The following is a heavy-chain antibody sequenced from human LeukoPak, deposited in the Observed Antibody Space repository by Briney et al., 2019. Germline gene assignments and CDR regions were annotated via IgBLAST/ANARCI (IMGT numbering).Heavy chain of an antibody. CDR2: ISGSGGST. J-gene: IGHJ4*02. CDR3: ARLLEMATITWVNDY. D-gene: IGHD5-24*01. V-gene: IGHV3-23*01. Sequence: GGSLRLSCAASGFTFSSYAMSWVRQAPGKGLEWVSAISGSGGSTYYANSVKGRFTISRDHSKNTLYLQMNSLRAEDTAVYYCARLLEMATITWVNDYWGQGTLVTVSS. CDR1: GFTFSSYA.